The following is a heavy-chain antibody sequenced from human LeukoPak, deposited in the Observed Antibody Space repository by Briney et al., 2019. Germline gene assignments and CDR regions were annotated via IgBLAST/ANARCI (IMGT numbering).Heavy chain of an antibody. V-gene: IGHV3-33*01. Sequence: PGGSLRLSCAASGFTFSSYGMHWVRQAPGKGLQWVAVIWFDGSNKYYADSVKGRFTISRDNSKNTLYLQMNSLRVEDTAVYYCARAGYSTGWYPGALDYWGQGTLVTVSS. D-gene: IGHD6-19*01. CDR3: ARAGYSTGWYPGALDY. CDR2: IWFDGSNK. CDR1: GFTFSSYG. J-gene: IGHJ4*02.